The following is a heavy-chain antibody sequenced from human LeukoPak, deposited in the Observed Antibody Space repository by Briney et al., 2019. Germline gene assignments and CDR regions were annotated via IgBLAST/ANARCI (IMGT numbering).Heavy chain of an antibody. J-gene: IGHJ4*02. D-gene: IGHD3-9*01. Sequence: GGSLRLSCAASGFTFSSYAMSWSRRAPGRGREGVSAISGSGGSTYYADSVKGRFTISRDNSKNTLYLQMNSLRAEDTAVYYCAKDSDILTGYPSGYWGQGTLVTVSS. CDR1: GFTFSSYA. CDR2: ISGSGGST. V-gene: IGHV3-23*01. CDR3: AKDSDILTGYPSGY.